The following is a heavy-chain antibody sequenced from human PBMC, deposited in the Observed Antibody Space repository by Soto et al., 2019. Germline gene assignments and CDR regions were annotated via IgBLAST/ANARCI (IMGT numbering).Heavy chain of an antibody. CDR3: ASMTTTDAY. CDR2: INSGSTSV. CDR1: GFTFNSYS. V-gene: IGHV3-48*01. Sequence: EVQLVESGGGLVQPGGSLRLSCVASGFTFNSYSMNWVRQAPGKGLEWISYINSGSTSVFYADSVKGRFTISRDNDKNTLYLQMNSLRAEDTAVYYCASMTTTDAYWGQGTLVTVSS. J-gene: IGHJ4*02. D-gene: IGHD1-1*01.